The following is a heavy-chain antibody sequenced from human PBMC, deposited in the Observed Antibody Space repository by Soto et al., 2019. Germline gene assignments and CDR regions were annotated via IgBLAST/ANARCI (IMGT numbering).Heavy chain of an antibody. Sequence: EVQLVESGGGLVQPGGSLRLSCAASGFTFSNYWMYWVRQAPGKGLVWVSRVNNDGTDTTHADSVKGRFTISRDNAENSLYPQMKSLRAEDTAVYYCARGGLQHALDVWGQGSTVTVSS. CDR2: VNNDGTDT. CDR1: GFTFSNYW. J-gene: IGHJ6*02. D-gene: IGHD6-13*01. V-gene: IGHV3-74*03. CDR3: ARGGLQHALDV.